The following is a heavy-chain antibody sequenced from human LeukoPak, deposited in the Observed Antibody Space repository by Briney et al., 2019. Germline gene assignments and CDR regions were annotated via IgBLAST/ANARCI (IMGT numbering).Heavy chain of an antibody. V-gene: IGHV4-31*03. CDR2: IYYSGST. CDR1: GGSISSGGYY. Sequence: SQTLSLTCTVSGGSISSGGYYWSWIRQHPGKGLEWIGYIYYSGSTYYNPSLKSRVTISVDTSKNQFSLKLSSVTAADMAVYYCARVRRGYSSGWSDYWGQGTLVTVSS. D-gene: IGHD6-19*01. J-gene: IGHJ4*02. CDR3: ARVRRGYSSGWSDY.